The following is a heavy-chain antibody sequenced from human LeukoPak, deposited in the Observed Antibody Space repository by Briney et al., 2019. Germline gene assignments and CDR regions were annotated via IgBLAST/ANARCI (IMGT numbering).Heavy chain of an antibody. Sequence: PGGSLRLSCAASGFTFSSYWMHWVRQAPGKGLVWVSRINSDASSTSYADSVKGRFTISRDNAKNTLYLQMNSLRAEDTAVYYCARWYYYETSGLYYGSFDNWGQGTLVTVSS. J-gene: IGHJ5*02. V-gene: IGHV3-74*01. CDR1: GFTFSSYW. CDR2: INSDASST. CDR3: ARWYYYETSGLYYGSFDN. D-gene: IGHD3-22*01.